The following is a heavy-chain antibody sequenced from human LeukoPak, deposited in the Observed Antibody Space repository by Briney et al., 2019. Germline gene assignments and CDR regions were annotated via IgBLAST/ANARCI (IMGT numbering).Heavy chain of an antibody. CDR2: VIPMFATA. D-gene: IGHD4-17*01. CDR1: GGTFSSYA. J-gene: IGHJ4*02. V-gene: IGHV1-69*13. CDR3: ARGLHGDYGYFDY. Sequence: GASVKVSCKASGGTFSSYAISRVRQAPGQGLEWMGGVIPMFATANYTPKFQDRVTITADESTSTAYMELRSLRSEDTAVYHCARGLHGDYGYFDYWGQGTLVTVSS.